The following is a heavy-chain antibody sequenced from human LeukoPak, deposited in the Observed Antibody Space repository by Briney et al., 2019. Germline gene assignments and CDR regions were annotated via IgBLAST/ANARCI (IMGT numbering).Heavy chain of an antibody. J-gene: IGHJ4*02. V-gene: IGHV3-7*01. CDR2: VNPDMSEK. CDR3: ARDGLPVALDK. Sequence: GGSLRLSCAVSGFTFSRYSLHWVRQAPGKGLEWIANVNPDMSEKNYVESVKGRFTISRDKVKNSLYLQMNSLRGDDTAVYYCARDGLPVALDKWGQGTLVTVSS. D-gene: IGHD2-2*01. CDR1: GFTFSRYS.